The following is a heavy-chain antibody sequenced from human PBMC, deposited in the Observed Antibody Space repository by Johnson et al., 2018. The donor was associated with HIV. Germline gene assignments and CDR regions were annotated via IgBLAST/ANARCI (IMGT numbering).Heavy chain of an antibody. CDR2: IYSGGST. D-gene: IGHD1-26*01. J-gene: IGHJ3*02. Sequence: VQLVESGGGVVRPGGSLRLSCTASGFMFDDDGMNWVRQAPGKGLEWVSGIYSGGSTYYADSVKGRFTISRDNSKNTLYLQMNSLRDEDTAVYYCASAGERAFDIWGQGTMVTVSS. CDR3: ASAGERAFDI. CDR1: GFMFDDDG. V-gene: IGHV3-66*02.